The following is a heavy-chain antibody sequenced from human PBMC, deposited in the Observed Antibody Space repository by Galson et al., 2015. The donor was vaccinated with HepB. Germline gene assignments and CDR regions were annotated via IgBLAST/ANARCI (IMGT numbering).Heavy chain of an antibody. D-gene: IGHD1-26*01. V-gene: IGHV1-69*13. CDR3: ARDSGSYHDAFDI. CDR2: IIPIFGTA. Sequence: SVKVSCKASGGTFSSYAISWVRQAPGQGLEWMGGIIPIFGTANYAQKFQGRVTITADESTSTAYMELSSLRSEDTAVYYCARDSGSYHDAFDIWGQGTMVTVSS. J-gene: IGHJ3*02. CDR1: GGTFSSYA.